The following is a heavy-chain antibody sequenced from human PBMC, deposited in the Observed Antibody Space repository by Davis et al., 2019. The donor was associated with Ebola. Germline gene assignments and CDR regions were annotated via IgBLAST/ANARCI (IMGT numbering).Heavy chain of an antibody. CDR1: GFTFSSYG. D-gene: IGHD4-23*01. CDR2: IWYDGSNK. CDR3: ASRTVVTTRYYYYGMDV. V-gene: IGHV3-33*01. Sequence: GESLKISCAASGFTFSSYGMHWVRQAPGKGLEWVAVIWYDGSNKYYADSVKGRFTISRDNSKNTLYLQMNSLRAEDTAVYYCASRTVVTTRYYYYGMDVWGQGTTVTVSS. J-gene: IGHJ6*02.